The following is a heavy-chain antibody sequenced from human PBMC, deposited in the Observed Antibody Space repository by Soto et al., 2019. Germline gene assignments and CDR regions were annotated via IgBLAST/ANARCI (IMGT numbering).Heavy chain of an antibody. Sequence: EVQLVESGGGLVQPGGSLRLSCAASGFTFSTYSMNWVRQAPGKGLEWISYISSPSSSIYYADSIKGRFTISRDNAKNSLYLQMGSLRDEDTAVYYCARDLTFPATRRGMDVWGQGTTVTVSS. CDR3: ARDLTFPATRRGMDV. CDR1: GFTFSTYS. CDR2: ISSPSSSI. J-gene: IGHJ6*02. V-gene: IGHV3-48*02.